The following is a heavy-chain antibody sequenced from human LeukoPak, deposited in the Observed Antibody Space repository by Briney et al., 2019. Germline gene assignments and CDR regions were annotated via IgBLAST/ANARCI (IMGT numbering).Heavy chain of an antibody. CDR1: GFTFTDYY. CDR2: ISSTSNTI. J-gene: IGHJ4*02. D-gene: IGHD3-10*01. CDR3: ASGTDPYYYFDF. V-gene: IGHV3-11*01. Sequence: GGSLRLSCAASGFTFTDYYISWIRRAPGKGLEWVSYISSTSNTIYQADSVKGRFTISRDNAKNSVYLQMNSLTAEDTAVYYCASGTDPYYYFDFWGQGTLVTVSS.